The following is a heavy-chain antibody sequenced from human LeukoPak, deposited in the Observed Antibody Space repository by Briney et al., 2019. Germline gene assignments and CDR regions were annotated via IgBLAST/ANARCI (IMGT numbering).Heavy chain of an antibody. CDR1: GFTCSSYA. J-gene: IGHJ4*02. V-gene: IGHV3-23*01. CDR2: ISGSGGST. CDR3: AKDRLSVYYYDSSGYYYFDY. Sequence: GGSLRLSCAASGFTCSSYATSWVRQAPGKGLEWVSTISGSGGSTYYADSVKGRFTISRDNSKNTLYLQMNSLRAEDTAVYYCAKDRLSVYYYDSSGYYYFDYWGQGTLVTVSS. D-gene: IGHD3-22*01.